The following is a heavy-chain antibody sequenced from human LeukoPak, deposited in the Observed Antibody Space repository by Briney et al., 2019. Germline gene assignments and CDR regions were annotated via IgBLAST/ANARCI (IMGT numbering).Heavy chain of an antibody. CDR3: ASGGWYSVY. CDR2: IKDDGSEK. Sequence: PGGSLRLSCAASGFTFSTYWMSWARQAPGKGQEWVAKIKDDGSEKYYVDSVKGRFTISRDNAKNSLYLQMDYLRAEDTAVYFCASGGWYSVYWGQGTLVTVSS. V-gene: IGHV3-7*01. D-gene: IGHD6-19*01. J-gene: IGHJ4*02. CDR1: GFTFSTYW.